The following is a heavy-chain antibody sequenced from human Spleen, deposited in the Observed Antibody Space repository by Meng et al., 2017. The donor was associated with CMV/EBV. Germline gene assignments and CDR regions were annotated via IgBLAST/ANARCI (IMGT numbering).Heavy chain of an antibody. CDR2: ISAYNGNT. V-gene: IGHV1-18*01. CDR1: GYSFTSHG. D-gene: IGHD3-10*01. Sequence: ASVKVSCKASGYSFTSHGISWVRQAPGQGLEWMGWISAYNGNTKYAQKFQDRVTMTTDKTTSTAYMEVRSLRVDDTAVYYCARDRSGFYLDHWGLGTLVTVSS. CDR3: ARDRSGFYLDH. J-gene: IGHJ5*02.